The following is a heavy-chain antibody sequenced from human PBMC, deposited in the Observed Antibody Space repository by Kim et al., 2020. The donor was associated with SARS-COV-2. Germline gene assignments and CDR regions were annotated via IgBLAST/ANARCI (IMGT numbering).Heavy chain of an antibody. V-gene: IGHV4-34*01. Sequence: SETLSLTCAVYGGSFSGYYWSWIRQPPGKGLEWIGEINHSGSTNYNPSLKSRVTISVDTSKNQFSLKLSSVTAADTAVYYCARGQDPVYWGQGTLVTVSS. CDR3: ARGQDPVY. CDR2: INHSGST. CDR1: GGSFSGYY. J-gene: IGHJ4*02.